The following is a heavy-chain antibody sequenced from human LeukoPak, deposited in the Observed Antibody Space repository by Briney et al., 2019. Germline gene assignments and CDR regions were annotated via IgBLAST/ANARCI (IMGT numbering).Heavy chain of an antibody. CDR2: ISAYNGNT. J-gene: IGHJ6*02. D-gene: IGHD2-21*02. CDR3: ARLYCGGDCYSGMGDYYYYYGMDV. CDR1: GYTFTSYG. Sequence: ASVKVSCKVSGYTFTSYGISWVREAPGQGLEWMGWISAYNGNTNYAQKLQGRVTMTTDTSTSTAYMELRSLRSDDTAVYYCARLYCGGDCYSGMGDYYYYYGMDVWGQGTTVTVSS. V-gene: IGHV1-18*01.